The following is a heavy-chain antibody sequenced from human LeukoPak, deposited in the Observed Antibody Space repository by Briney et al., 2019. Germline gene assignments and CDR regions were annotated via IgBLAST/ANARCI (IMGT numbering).Heavy chain of an antibody. J-gene: IGHJ5*02. CDR1: GASISSGGYY. V-gene: IGHV4-31*03. CDR2: IYYSGST. D-gene: IGHD4-17*01. Sequence: PSETLSLTCTVSGASISSGGYYWSWIRQHPGKGLEWIGYIYYSGSTYYNPSLKSRVTISLDTSKNQFSLKLNSVTAADTAVYYCALMVTTNWFDPWGQGTLVTVSS. CDR3: ALMVTTNWFDP.